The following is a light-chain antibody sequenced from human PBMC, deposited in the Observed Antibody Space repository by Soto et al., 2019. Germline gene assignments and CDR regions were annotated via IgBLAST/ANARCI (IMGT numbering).Light chain of an antibody. CDR2: TTS. CDR3: LQDYNYPLT. J-gene: IGKJ4*01. Sequence: AIQMTQSPSSLSASVGDRVTITCRASQGIGTDLGWYQQKPGKAPKLLIYTTSTLQSGVTSRFSGSGSGTDVTLTSSSLQPEDFATYYCLQDYNYPLTFGGGTKVEIK. CDR1: QGIGTD. V-gene: IGKV1-6*01.